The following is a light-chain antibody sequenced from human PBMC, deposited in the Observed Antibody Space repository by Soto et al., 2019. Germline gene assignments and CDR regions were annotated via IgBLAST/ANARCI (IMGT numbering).Light chain of an antibody. CDR1: QSVSSN. Sequence: EIVMAQSTATLSVSPGESSTLSCRASQSVSSNLAWHQQKPGQAPRILMYDASTRATGISARFSGSGSGTEFTLTISSLQSEDFAVYYCQQDHNLPNTFGQGTRLEIK. CDR3: QQDHNLPNT. V-gene: IGKV3-15*01. CDR2: DAS. J-gene: IGKJ5*01.